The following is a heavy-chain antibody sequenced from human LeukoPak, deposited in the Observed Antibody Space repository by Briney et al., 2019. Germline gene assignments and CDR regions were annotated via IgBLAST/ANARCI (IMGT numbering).Heavy chain of an antibody. D-gene: IGHD3-22*01. J-gene: IGHJ4*02. V-gene: IGHV1-18*01. CDR3: ARVSGYDSSGYYFDY. CDR1: GYTFTSHG. Sequence: ASVKVSCKASGYTFTSHGISWVRQAPGQGLEWMGWISAYNGNTNYAQKLQGRVTMTTATSTSTAYMELSSLRSDDTAVYYCARVSGYDSSGYYFDYWGQGTLVTVSS. CDR2: ISAYNGNT.